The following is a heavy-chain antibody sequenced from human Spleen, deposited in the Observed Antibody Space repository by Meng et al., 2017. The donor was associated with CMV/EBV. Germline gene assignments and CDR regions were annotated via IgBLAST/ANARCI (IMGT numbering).Heavy chain of an antibody. Sequence: GGSLRLSCAASGFTFSGYWMSWVRQAPGKGLEWVASVSQDGGEKYYVGSMEGRFTISRDNAKNSLSLQMNSLRPEDTAVYYCARSPRNYYYYGMDVWGQGTTVTVSS. CDR3: ARSPRNYYYYGMDV. D-gene: IGHD1-14*01. J-gene: IGHJ6*02. V-gene: IGHV3-7*01. CDR1: GFTFSGYW. CDR2: VSQDGGEK.